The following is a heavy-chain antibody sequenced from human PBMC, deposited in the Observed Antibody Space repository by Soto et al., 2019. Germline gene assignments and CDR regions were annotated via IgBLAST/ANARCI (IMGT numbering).Heavy chain of an antibody. CDR1: GFTFSSYA. Sequence: EVQLLESGGGLVQPGGSLRLSCAASGFTFSSYAMSWVRQAPGKGLEWVSAISARDGSTNYADSVKGRFTISRDNSKNTLSLQTNSLRAEDTAVYYCARDFLRGLAVAGYDYWGQGTLVTVSS. CDR2: ISARDGST. J-gene: IGHJ4*02. V-gene: IGHV3-23*01. D-gene: IGHD6-19*01. CDR3: ARDFLRGLAVAGYDY.